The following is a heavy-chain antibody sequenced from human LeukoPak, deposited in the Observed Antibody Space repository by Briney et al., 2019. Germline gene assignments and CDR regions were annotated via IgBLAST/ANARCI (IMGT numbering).Heavy chain of an antibody. Sequence: SETLSLTCAVYGGSFSGYYWSWIRQPPGKGLEWIGQINHSGSTNYNPSLKSRVTIAVDTSKNQFSLKMNSVTAADTAVYVCARDAGSGIDYWGQGTLVTVSS. J-gene: IGHJ4*02. V-gene: IGHV4-34*01. CDR2: INHSGST. CDR3: ARDAGSGIDY. D-gene: IGHD3-10*01. CDR1: GGSFSGYY.